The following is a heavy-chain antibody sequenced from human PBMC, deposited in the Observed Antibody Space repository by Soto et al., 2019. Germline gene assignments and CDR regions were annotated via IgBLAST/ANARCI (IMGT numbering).Heavy chain of an antibody. CDR2: ISYDGSNK. CDR3: ARGGYGDPYYYYGMDV. CDR1: GLTFGSNL. V-gene: IGHV3-30-3*01. Sequence: QVQLVESGGGVVQPGRPRSLPGAALGLTFGSNLRTGVRQAPGKGREGGAVISYDGSNKYYADSVKGRFTISRDNSKNTLYLQMNSLRAEDTAVYYCARGGYGDPYYYYGMDVWGQGTTVTVSS. J-gene: IGHJ6*02. D-gene: IGHD4-17*01.